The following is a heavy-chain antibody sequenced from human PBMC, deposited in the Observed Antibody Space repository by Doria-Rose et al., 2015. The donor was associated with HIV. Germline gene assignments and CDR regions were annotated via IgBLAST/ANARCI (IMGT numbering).Heavy chain of an antibody. CDR3: ARIKSSRWYHKYYFDF. CDR1: GVSLSSPGMG. CDR2: MLAHDDR. J-gene: IGHJ4*02. V-gene: IGHV2-26*01. D-gene: IGHD6-13*01. Sequence: QITLKESGPVLVKPTETLTLTCTVSGVSLSSPGMGVSWIRQPTGKALEWLADMLAHDDRSYKPSLKSSLTISRVTSKSQVVLTMTDMDPVDTATYYCARIKSSRWYHKYYFDFWGQGTLVIVSA.